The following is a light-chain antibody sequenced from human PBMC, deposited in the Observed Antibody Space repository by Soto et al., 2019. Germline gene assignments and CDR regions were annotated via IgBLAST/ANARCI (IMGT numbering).Light chain of an antibody. J-gene: IGKJ1*01. CDR1: QSVTSNY. CDR2: AIS. Sequence: EIVLTQSPGTLSLSPGESAALSCRASQSVTSNYLVWYRQKPGQAPRLLLYAISSRAAGIPDRFNGSGSGTDFTLTITRLEPEDSAVYYCQQHSNSPWTFGQGTRV. CDR3: QQHSNSPWT. V-gene: IGKV3D-20*02.